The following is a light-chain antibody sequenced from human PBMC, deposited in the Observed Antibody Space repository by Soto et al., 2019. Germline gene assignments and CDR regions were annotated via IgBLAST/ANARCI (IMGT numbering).Light chain of an antibody. CDR2: GAS. V-gene: IGKV3D-15*01. CDR3: QQYNSYST. CDR1: QSVSSN. Sequence: EIVMTQSPVTLSVSPGERVTLSCRASQSVSSNLAWYQQKPGQARRLLIYGASSRATGIPDRFSGSASGTEFTLTISSLQPDDFATYYCQQYNSYSTFGQGTKVDIK. J-gene: IGKJ1*01.